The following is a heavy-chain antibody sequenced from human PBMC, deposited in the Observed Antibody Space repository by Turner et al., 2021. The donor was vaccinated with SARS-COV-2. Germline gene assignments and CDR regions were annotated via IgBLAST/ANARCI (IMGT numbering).Heavy chain of an antibody. CDR2: ISSSSSYI. CDR3: ARSPTAPGYYYDSSGYYTPYYFDY. Sequence: EVQLVESGGGLVKPGGSLRRPCAASGFTFSSYSMNWVRQAPGKGLEWVSSISSSSSYIYYADSVKGRFTISRDNAKNSLYLQMNSLRAEDTAVYYCARSPTAPGYYYDSSGYYTPYYFDYWGQGTLVTVSS. V-gene: IGHV3-21*01. CDR1: GFTFSSYS. J-gene: IGHJ4*02. D-gene: IGHD3-22*01.